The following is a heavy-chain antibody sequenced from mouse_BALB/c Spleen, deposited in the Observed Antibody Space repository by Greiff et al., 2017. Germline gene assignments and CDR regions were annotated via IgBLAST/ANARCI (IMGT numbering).Heavy chain of an antibody. Sequence: EVKVEESGGGLVQPGGSLKLSCAASGFTFSSYTMSWVRQTPEKRLEWVAYISNGGGSTYYPDTVKGRFTISRDNAKNTLYLQMSSLKSEDTAMYYCAILTNYAMDYWGQGTSVTVSS. D-gene: IGHD1-3*01. CDR3: AILTNYAMDY. CDR1: GFTFSSYT. CDR2: ISNGGGST. J-gene: IGHJ4*01. V-gene: IGHV5-12-2*01.